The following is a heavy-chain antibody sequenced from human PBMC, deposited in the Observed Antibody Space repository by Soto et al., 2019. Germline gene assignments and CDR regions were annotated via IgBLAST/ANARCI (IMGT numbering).Heavy chain of an antibody. D-gene: IGHD2-15*01. CDR1: GGTFSSDA. CDR2: IIPIFGTA. Sequence: ASVKVSCKASGGTFSSDAISWVRQAPGQGLEWMGGIIPIFGTANYAQKFQGRVTITADESTSTAYMELSSLRSEDTAVYYCARDKGDIVVVVAATGPYYYYGMDVWGQGTTVTVSS. V-gene: IGHV1-69*13. J-gene: IGHJ6*02. CDR3: ARDKGDIVVVVAATGPYYYYGMDV.